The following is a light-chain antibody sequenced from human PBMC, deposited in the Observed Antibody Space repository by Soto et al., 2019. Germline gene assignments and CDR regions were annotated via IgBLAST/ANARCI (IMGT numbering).Light chain of an antibody. J-gene: IGLJ2*01. CDR1: SSDVGRYNY. CDR3: SSYAGNNNLI. Sequence: QSALTQPPSASGSPGQSVTISCTGTSSDVGRYNYVSWYQQNPGKAPKLMIYEVTKRPSRVPDRFSGSKSGNTASLTVSGLQAEDEADYYCSSYAGNNNLIFGGGTKVTVL. CDR2: EVT. V-gene: IGLV2-8*01.